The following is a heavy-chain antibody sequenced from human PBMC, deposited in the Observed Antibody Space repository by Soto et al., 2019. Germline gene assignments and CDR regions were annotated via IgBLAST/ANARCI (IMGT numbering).Heavy chain of an antibody. CDR1: GFNFKNYG. J-gene: IGHJ5*02. V-gene: IGHV3-23*01. Sequence: RGSLRLSCAASGFNFKNYGVNWVRQAPGKGLEWVAGISGSGDSTYYGDSVKGRFTISRDNSLHTAYLQMDGLRADDTAIYYCAKSPAAATLNWFDPWGQGSLVTVSS. CDR3: AKSPAAATLNWFDP. CDR2: ISGSGDST. D-gene: IGHD2-2*01.